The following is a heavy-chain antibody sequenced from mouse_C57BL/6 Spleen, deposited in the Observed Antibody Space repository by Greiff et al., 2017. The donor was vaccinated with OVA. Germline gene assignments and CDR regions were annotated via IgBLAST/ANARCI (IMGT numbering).Heavy chain of an antibody. Sequence: QVQLQQSGAELVRPGASVTLSCKASGYTFTDYEMHWVKQTPVHGLEWIGAIDPETGGTAYNQKFKGKAILTADKSSSTAYMELRSLTSEDSAVYYCTRDVGIYYGNSFAYWGQGTLVTVSA. CDR3: TRDVGIYYGNSFAY. CDR2: IDPETGGT. CDR1: GYTFTDYE. V-gene: IGHV1-15*01. J-gene: IGHJ3*01. D-gene: IGHD2-1*01.